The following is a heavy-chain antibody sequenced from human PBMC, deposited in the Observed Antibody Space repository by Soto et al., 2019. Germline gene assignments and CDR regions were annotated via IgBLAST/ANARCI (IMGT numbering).Heavy chain of an antibody. CDR1: GFTFSSYA. J-gene: IGHJ4*02. CDR2: ISGSGGST. D-gene: IGHD3-10*01. CDR3: AKELYGSGSWNFDY. V-gene: IGHV3-23*01. Sequence: EVQLLESGGGWVQPGGSLRLSCAASGFTFSSYAMSWVRQAPGKGLEWVSVISGSGGSTYYADSVKGRFAISRDNSKNTLYVRMNSLRAEDTAVYYCAKELYGSGSWNFDYWGQGTLVTVSS.